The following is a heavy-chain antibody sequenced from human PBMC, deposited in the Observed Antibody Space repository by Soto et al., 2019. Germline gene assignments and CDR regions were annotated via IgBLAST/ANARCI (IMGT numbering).Heavy chain of an antibody. Sequence: ASVKVSCKASGGTFSNYALSWVRQAPGQGLEWMGGIIPVFGPAHYAQKFQGRVTITADESTSTAYVELSSLRSEDTAAYYCARAGTGSYLNAFDVWGQGTMVTVSS. CDR1: GGTFSNYA. CDR3: ARAGTGSYLNAFDV. D-gene: IGHD1-26*01. J-gene: IGHJ3*01. CDR2: IIPVFGPA. V-gene: IGHV1-69*13.